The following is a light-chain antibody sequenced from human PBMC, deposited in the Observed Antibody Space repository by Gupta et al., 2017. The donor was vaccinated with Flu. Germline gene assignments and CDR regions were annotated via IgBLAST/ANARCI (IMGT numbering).Light chain of an antibody. CDR1: QTINRW. J-gene: IGKJ1*01. V-gene: IGKV1-5*03. Sequence: DLQMTQSHSTLSASVGDRVTITCRASQTINRWLAWYQQRPGKAPQLLVYGTSNLEKGVPTRFSGAGSGTEFTLTISSLHPDDFATYYCQQYNDDSWTFGQGTKVEIK. CDR2: GTS. CDR3: QQYNDDSWT.